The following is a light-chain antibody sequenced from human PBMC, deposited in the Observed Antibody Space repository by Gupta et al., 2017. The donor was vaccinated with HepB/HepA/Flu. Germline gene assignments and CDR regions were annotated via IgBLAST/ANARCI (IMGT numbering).Light chain of an antibody. CDR2: AAS. CDR1: QDISNY. V-gene: IGKV1-9*01. Sequence: DSHVTQSPSTLSASAGDRVTITCPASQDISNYLAWYQQKPGRAPNLLVYAASTLQSRVPSRFSGTGSGTGFTLTISSLHPEDFATYYCQQRKSYPPLYTFGQGTKLEIK. J-gene: IGKJ2*01. CDR3: QQRKSYPPLYT.